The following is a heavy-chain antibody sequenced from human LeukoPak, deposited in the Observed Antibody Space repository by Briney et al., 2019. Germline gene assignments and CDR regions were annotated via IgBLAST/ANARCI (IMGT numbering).Heavy chain of an antibody. CDR2: ISSSGSTI. V-gene: IGHV3-11*01. J-gene: IGHJ6*02. CDR3: ARSDEDDSYGMDV. CDR1: GFPFSYYY. Sequence: GSLKLFCAGSGFPFSYYYMNLICQAPGKGLEGVSYISSSGSTIYYADSVKGRFTISRDNAKNSLYLQMNSLRAEDTAVYYCARSDEDDSYGMDVWGQGTTVTVSS. D-gene: IGHD3-3*01.